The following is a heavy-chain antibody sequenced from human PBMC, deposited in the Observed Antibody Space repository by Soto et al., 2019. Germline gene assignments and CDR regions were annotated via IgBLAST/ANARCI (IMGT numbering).Heavy chain of an antibody. V-gene: IGHV4-39*01. CDR1: GGSISDISYC. J-gene: IGHJ5*02. CDR2: MFYSGAT. Sequence: SETLSLTCTVSGGSISDISYCWGWIRQPPGKGLQWIGCMFYSGATYYNPSLKNRVTLSVDTSNNEFSLKLVSVTAPDTAVYYCARHKSGSDWLDPWGQGTPVPVAS. D-gene: IGHD2-15*01. CDR3: ARHKSGSDWLDP.